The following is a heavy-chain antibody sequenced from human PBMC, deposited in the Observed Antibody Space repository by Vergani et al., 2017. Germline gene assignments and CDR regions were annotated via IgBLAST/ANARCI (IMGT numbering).Heavy chain of an antibody. Sequence: QVQLVQSGAEVKKPGSSVKVSCKASGGTFSSYAISWVRQAPGQGLEWMGGIIPILGTANYAQKFQGRVTITADESTSTAYMELSSLRSEDTAVYYCASRDITIFGVVIIRGYYYYGMDVWGQGP. CDR1: GGTFSSYA. CDR3: ASRDITIFGVVIIRGYYYYGMDV. D-gene: IGHD3-3*01. J-gene: IGHJ6*02. V-gene: IGHV1-69*01. CDR2: IIPILGTA.